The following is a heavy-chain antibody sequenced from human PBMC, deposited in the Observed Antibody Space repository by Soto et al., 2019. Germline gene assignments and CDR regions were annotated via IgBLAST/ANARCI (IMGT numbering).Heavy chain of an antibody. D-gene: IGHD2-8*01. Sequence: GGSLRLSCVVSGFAFNSYAMTWVRQAPGKGLEWVSSISISGFSTFYADSVKGRFTISRDNSKSTRYRQVNSLRAEDTAVYFCARDLGGRYCTNGVCQAFDVWGQGTMVTVSS. V-gene: IGHV3-23*01. CDR1: GFAFNSYA. J-gene: IGHJ3*01. CDR2: ISISGFST. CDR3: ARDLGGRYCTNGVCQAFDV.